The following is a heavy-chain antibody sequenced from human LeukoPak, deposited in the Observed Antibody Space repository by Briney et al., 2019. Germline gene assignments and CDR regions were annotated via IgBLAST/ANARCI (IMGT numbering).Heavy chain of an antibody. Sequence: GRSLRLSCAASGFTFSSYGMHWVRQAPGKGLEWVAVIWYDGSNKYYADSVKGRFTISRDNSKNTLYLQMNSLRAEDTAFYYCARESTPAPSSRWYFDLWGRGTLVTVSS. V-gene: IGHV3-33*01. D-gene: IGHD4-23*01. CDR1: GFTFSSYG. CDR3: ARESTPAPSSRWYFDL. J-gene: IGHJ2*01. CDR2: IWYDGSNK.